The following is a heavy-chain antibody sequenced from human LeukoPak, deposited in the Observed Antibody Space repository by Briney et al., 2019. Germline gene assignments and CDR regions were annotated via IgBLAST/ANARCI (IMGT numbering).Heavy chain of an antibody. CDR1: GGSISSGDYY. J-gene: IGHJ1*01. V-gene: IGHV4-30-4*01. CDR2: IYYGGST. CDR3: ARFGYSSSSWYFQH. D-gene: IGHD6-6*01. Sequence: SETLSLTCTVSGGSISSGDYYWSWIRQPPGKGLEWIGYIYYGGSTYYNPSLKSRVTISVDTSKNQFSLKLSSVTAADTAVYYCARFGYSSSSWYFQHWGQGTLVTVSS.